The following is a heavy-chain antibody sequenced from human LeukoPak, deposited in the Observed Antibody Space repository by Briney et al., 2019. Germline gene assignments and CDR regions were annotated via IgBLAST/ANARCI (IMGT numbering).Heavy chain of an antibody. CDR3: AKDRQSSGNYRWFDP. CDR1: GFTFDDYA. D-gene: IGHD3-10*01. J-gene: IGHJ5*02. Sequence: PGGSLRLSCAASGFTFDDYAMHWVRQAPGKGLEWVSGISWNSGSIGCADSVKGRFTISRDNAKNSLYLQMNSLTTEDTALYYCAKDRQSSGNYRWFDPWGQGTLVTVSS. CDR2: ISWNSGSI. V-gene: IGHV3-9*01.